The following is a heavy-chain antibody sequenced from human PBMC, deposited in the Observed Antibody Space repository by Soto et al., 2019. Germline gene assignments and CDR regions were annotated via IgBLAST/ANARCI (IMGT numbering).Heavy chain of an antibody. Sequence: EVQLLQSGGGLVQPGGSLRLSCAASGFTFTSYSMTWVRQTPGKGLEWVAAVNPGGYSTYYADSVKGRFTISRDNANKPLSLPMNSLRAEDTAVYYCAKDLRAGSGYDFDYRDQGTLVTVSS. V-gene: IGHV3-23*01. J-gene: IGHJ4*02. CDR3: AKDLRAGSGYDFDY. CDR1: GFTFTSYS. CDR2: VNPGGYST. D-gene: IGHD5-12*01.